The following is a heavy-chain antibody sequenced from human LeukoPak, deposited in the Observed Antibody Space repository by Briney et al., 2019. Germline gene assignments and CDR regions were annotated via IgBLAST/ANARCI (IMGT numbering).Heavy chain of an antibody. CDR2: IYYSGST. V-gene: IGHV4-39*01. D-gene: IGHD5-18*01. CDR3: ARRGYSYGYDFDY. J-gene: IGHJ4*02. Sequence: SETLSPTCTVSGGSISSSSYYWGWIRQPPGKGLEWIGSIYYSGSTYYNPSLKSRVTISVDTSKNQFSLKLSSVTAADTAVYYCARRGYSYGYDFDYWGQGTLVTVSS. CDR1: GGSISSSSYY.